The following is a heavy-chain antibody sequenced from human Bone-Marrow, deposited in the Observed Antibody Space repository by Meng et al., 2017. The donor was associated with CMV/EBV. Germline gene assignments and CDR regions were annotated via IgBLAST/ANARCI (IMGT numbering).Heavy chain of an antibody. CDR1: GFTLSSYA. CDR3: AREVVLEQQLVIGPLYYYYGMDV. J-gene: IGHJ6*02. V-gene: IGHV3-64*02. D-gene: IGHD6-13*01. Sequence: GESLKISCAASGFTLSSYAMHWVRQAPGRGLEYVSAIGSDGSSTSYADSVKGRFTISRDNSKNTLFLQMGSLRAEDTAVYYCAREVVLEQQLVIGPLYYYYGMDVWGQGTTVTVSS. CDR2: IGSDGSST.